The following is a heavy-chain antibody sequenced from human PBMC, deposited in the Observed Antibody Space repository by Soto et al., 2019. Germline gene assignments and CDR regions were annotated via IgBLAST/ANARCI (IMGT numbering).Heavy chain of an antibody. CDR1: VFSFASFA. CDR3: AKWTYLDF. D-gene: IGHD5-12*01. Sequence: PGWSLRLSCTASVFSFASFALTWVRQAPGQGLEWVATIVGSDAKTHYADSVKGRFSISRDTSRNTVYLQMNNLRADDTAIYYCAKWTYLDFWGQGARVTGSS. J-gene: IGHJ4*02. V-gene: IGHV3-23*01. CDR2: IVGSDAKT.